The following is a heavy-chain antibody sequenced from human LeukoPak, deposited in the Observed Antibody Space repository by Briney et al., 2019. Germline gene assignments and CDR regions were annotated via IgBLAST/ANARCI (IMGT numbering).Heavy chain of an antibody. V-gene: IGHV3-48*03. CDR1: GFTFSSYE. CDR2: ISSSGSTI. J-gene: IGHJ5*02. Sequence: GGSLRLSCAASGFTFSSYEMNWVRQAPGKGLEWVSHISSSGSTIYYADSVKGRFTISRDNAKNSLYLQMNSLRAEDTAVYYCARAGPPAFDPWGQGTLVTVSS. CDR3: ARAGPPAFDP.